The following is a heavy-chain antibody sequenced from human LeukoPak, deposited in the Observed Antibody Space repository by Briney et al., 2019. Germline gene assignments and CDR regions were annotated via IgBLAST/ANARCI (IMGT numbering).Heavy chain of an antibody. Sequence: EASVKVSCKASGYTFTGYYMHWVRQAPGQGLEWMGWINPNSGGTNYAQKFQGRVTMTRDTSISTAYMELSRLRSDDTAVYYCARVSRYCTNGVCYNDAFDIWGQGTMVTVSS. D-gene: IGHD2-8*01. V-gene: IGHV1-2*02. CDR2: INPNSGGT. CDR3: ARVSRYCTNGVCYNDAFDI. J-gene: IGHJ3*02. CDR1: GYTFTGYY.